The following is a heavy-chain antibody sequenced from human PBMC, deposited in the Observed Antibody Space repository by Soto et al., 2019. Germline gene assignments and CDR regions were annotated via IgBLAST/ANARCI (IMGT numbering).Heavy chain of an antibody. D-gene: IGHD6-19*01. V-gene: IGHV3-23*01. CDR1: GFTFSSYA. CDR3: ARRSSGWYFYY. Sequence: EVQLLESGGGLVQPGGSLRLSCAASGFTFSSYAMNWVRQAPGKGLEWVSVISGSGDSTYYADSVKGQFTISRDNAKNTLYLQMNRLSAEDSDVYYCARRSSGWYFYYWGQGTLITGSS. J-gene: IGHJ4*02. CDR2: ISGSGDST.